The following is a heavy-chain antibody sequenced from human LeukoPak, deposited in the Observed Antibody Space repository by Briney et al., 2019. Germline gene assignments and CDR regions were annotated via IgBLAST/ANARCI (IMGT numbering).Heavy chain of an antibody. J-gene: IGHJ4*02. D-gene: IGHD6-13*01. CDR3: ARSAAAGTFFDY. Sequence: GGALRLSCAASGFTFSSYSMNWVRQAPGKGLEGVSPISSSSSYIYYADSVKGRFTISRDNAKNSLYLQMNSLRAEDTAVYYCARSAAAGTFFDYWGQGTLVTVSS. CDR2: ISSSSSYI. V-gene: IGHV3-21*01. CDR1: GFTFSSYS.